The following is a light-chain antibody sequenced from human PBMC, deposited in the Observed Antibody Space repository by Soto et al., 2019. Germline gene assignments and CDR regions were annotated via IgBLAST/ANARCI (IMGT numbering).Light chain of an antibody. V-gene: IGKV1-5*01. CDR2: DVS. CDR1: QSISSW. CDR3: QQYNSYS. Sequence: DIQMTQSPSGLSASVGDRVTITCRASQSISSWLAWYQHKPGRAPQLLIYDVSTLHSGVPSRFNGSGSGTEFTLTISSLQPDDFATYYCQQYNSYSFGQGTKVDIK. J-gene: IGKJ1*01.